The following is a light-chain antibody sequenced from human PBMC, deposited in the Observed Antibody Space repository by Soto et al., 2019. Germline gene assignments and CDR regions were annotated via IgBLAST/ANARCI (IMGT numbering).Light chain of an antibody. CDR1: QRVLYSSNNKNY. CDR3: QQYYTNALT. J-gene: IGKJ4*01. CDR2: WAS. Sequence: DIVMTQSPDSLAVSLGERDTINCKSSQRVLYSSNNKNYLAWYQQKPGQPPKLLIYWASTRESGVPDRFSGSGSGTDFTLTISSLQAEDVAVYYCQQYYTNALTFGGGTKVGVK. V-gene: IGKV4-1*01.